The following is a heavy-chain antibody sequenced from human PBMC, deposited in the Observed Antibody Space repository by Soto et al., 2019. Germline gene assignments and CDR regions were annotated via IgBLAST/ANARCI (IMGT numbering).Heavy chain of an antibody. D-gene: IGHD5-12*01. J-gene: IGHJ4*02. V-gene: IGHV3-23*01. CDR2: ISGSGGST. CDR3: AKDPDGGYDLDY. CDR1: GFTFSSYA. Sequence: GGSLRLSCAASGFTFSSYAMSWVRQAPGKGLEWVSAISGSGGSTYYADSVKGRFTISRDNSKNALYLQMNSLRAEDTAVYYCAKDPDGGYDLDYWGQGTLVTVSS.